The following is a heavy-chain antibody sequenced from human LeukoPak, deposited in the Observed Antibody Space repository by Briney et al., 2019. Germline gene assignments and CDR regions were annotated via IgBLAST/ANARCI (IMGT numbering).Heavy chain of an antibody. CDR1: GFIFSYYG. Sequence: PGGSLRLSCAASGFIFSYYGLHWVRQAPGKGLEWVAVLSYDGSNKYYADSVKGRFTISRDNSKNTLYLQMNSLRAEDTAVYYCAKGNGPLSYYGMDVWGQGTTVTVSS. V-gene: IGHV3-30*18. CDR2: LSYDGSNK. D-gene: IGHD1-1*01. J-gene: IGHJ6*02. CDR3: AKGNGPLSYYGMDV.